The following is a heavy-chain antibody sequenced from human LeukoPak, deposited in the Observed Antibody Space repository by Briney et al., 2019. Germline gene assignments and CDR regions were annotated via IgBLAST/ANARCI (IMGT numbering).Heavy chain of an antibody. CDR2: IYYSGST. CDR3: ADDYGDYGGAFDI. V-gene: IGHV4-39*01. D-gene: IGHD4-17*01. CDR1: GGSSSSSSYF. Sequence: TSSETLSLTCTVSGGSSSSSSYFWGWIRQPPGKGLEWIGSIYYSGSTYYNPSLKSRVTISVDTSKNQFSLKLSSVTAADTAVYYCADDYGDYGGAFDIWGQGTMVTVSS. J-gene: IGHJ3*02.